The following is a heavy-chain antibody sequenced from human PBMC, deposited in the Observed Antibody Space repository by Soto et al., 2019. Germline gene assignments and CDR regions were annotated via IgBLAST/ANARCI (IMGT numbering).Heavy chain of an antibody. CDR3: EKAVGSDGNFDY. J-gene: IGHJ4*01. D-gene: IGHD5-18*01. CDR2: ISWHSGSI. CDR1: GFTFDDYA. V-gene: IGHV3-9*01. Sequence: EVQLVESGGGLVQPGRSLRLSCAASGFTFDDYAMHWVRQAPGKGLEWVSGISWHSGSIGYADSVKGRFTISRDNANTTRYLQMNSLRAEDTALYYLEKAVGSDGNFDYYGRGTLVTVSS.